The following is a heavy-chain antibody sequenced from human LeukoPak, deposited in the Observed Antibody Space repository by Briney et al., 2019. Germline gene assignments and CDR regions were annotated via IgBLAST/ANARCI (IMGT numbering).Heavy chain of an antibody. CDR1: GFTFSSYA. D-gene: IGHD2-21*01. Sequence: GGSLRLSCAASGFTFSSYAMSWVRQAPGKGLEWVSAISGGGGSTYYADSVKGRFTISRDNPKSTLYLQINSLRAEDTAVYYCAKYAGGLVSWGQGTLVTVSS. CDR2: ISGGGGST. CDR3: AKYAGGLVS. V-gene: IGHV3-23*01. J-gene: IGHJ5*02.